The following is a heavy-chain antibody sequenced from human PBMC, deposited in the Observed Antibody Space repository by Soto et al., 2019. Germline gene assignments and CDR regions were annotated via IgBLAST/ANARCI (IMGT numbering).Heavy chain of an antibody. D-gene: IGHD5-12*01. J-gene: IGHJ6*03. CDR2: INHSGST. CDR3: ARGDIVATINYYYYYMDV. CDR1: GGSFSGYY. V-gene: IGHV4-34*01. Sequence: QVQLQQWGAGLLKPSETLSLTCAVYGGSFSGYYWSWIRHPPGKGLEWIGEINHSGSTNYNPSLKSRDTISVDTSKNQFSLKLSSVTAADTAVYYCARGDIVATINYYYYYMDVWGKGTTVTVSS.